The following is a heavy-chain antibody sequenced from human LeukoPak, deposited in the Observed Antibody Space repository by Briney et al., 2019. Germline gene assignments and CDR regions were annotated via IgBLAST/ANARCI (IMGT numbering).Heavy chain of an antibody. V-gene: IGHV4-61*08. CDR2: IYYSGST. D-gene: IGHD1-26*01. Sequence: SGPTLAKPTQTLTLTCTFSGFSLSTSGVGVGWIRQPPAKGLEWIGYIYYSGSTNYNPSLKSRVTISVDTSKNQFSLKLSSVTAADTAVYYCARSLRGRELLSFDYWGQGTLVTVSS. CDR1: GFSLSTSGVG. J-gene: IGHJ4*02. CDR3: ARSLRGRELLSFDY.